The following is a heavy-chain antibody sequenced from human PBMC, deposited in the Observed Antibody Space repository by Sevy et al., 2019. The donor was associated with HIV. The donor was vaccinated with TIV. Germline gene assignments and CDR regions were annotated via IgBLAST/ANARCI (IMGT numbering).Heavy chain of an antibody. J-gene: IGHJ4*02. V-gene: IGHV3-53*01. CDR3: AKDRVSGTYYSGDFDY. CDR2: IYSGGKT. Sequence: GGSLRLSCAVSGFTVSNNYMGWVRQAPGKGLEWVSAIYSGGKTYYADSVKGRFTISRDNSKNTLFLQMNSLRADDTAVYYCAKDRVSGTYYSGDFDYWGQGTLVTVSS. D-gene: IGHD3-10*01. CDR1: GFTVSNNY.